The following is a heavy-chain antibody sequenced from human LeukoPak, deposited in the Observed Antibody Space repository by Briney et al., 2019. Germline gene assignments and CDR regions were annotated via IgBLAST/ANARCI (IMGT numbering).Heavy chain of an antibody. J-gene: IGHJ4*02. Sequence: GGSLRLSCAASGFTFDDYAMHWVRQAPGKGLEWVSGISWNSGSIGYADSVKGRFTISRDNAKNSLYLQMSSLRAEDTALYYCAKSTSEYSSGWYADYWGQGTLVTVSS. CDR3: AKSTSEYSSGWYADY. D-gene: IGHD6-19*01. V-gene: IGHV3-9*01. CDR2: ISWNSGSI. CDR1: GFTFDDYA.